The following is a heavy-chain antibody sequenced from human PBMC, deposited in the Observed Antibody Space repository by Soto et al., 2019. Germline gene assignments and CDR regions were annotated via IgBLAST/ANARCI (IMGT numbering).Heavy chain of an antibody. Sequence: SLTCAVYGGSFSGYYWTWIRQPPGTGLEWIGEINHSGSTNYNPSLKSRVTISVDMSKNQFSLKLTSVTAADTAVYYCAREKQLERLYFDYWGQGTLVTVSS. V-gene: IGHV4-34*01. CDR2: INHSGST. J-gene: IGHJ4*02. CDR1: GGSFSGYY. D-gene: IGHD1-1*01. CDR3: AREKQLERLYFDY.